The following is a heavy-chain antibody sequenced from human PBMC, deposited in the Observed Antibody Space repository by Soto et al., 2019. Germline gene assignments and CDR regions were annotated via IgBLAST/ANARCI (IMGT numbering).Heavy chain of an antibody. CDR2: IYYSGST. V-gene: IGHV4-59*01. J-gene: IGHJ4*02. D-gene: IGHD7-27*01. CDR1: GGSISSYY. Sequence: QVQLQESGPGLVKPSETLSLTCTVSGGSISSYYWSWIRQPPGKGLEWIGYIYYSGSTNYNPSLMSRFTLSVATSKHQFSLKVSSVTAADTAVYYCARRWGTSFDFWGQGTLVTVSS. CDR3: ARRWGTSFDF.